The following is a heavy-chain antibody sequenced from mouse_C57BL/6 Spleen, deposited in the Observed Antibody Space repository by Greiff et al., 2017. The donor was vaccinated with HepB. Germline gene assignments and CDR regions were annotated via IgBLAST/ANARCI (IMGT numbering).Heavy chain of an antibody. CDR1: GYTFTSYN. Sequence: LQQSGAELVRPGASVKMSCKASGYTFTSYNMHWVKQTPRQGLEWIGAIYPGNGDTSYNQKFKGKATLTVDKSSSTAYMQLSSLTSEDSAVYFCARSPYGSSDYAMDYWGQGTSVTVSS. CDR2: IYPGNGDT. D-gene: IGHD1-1*01. V-gene: IGHV1-12*01. CDR3: ARSPYGSSDYAMDY. J-gene: IGHJ4*01.